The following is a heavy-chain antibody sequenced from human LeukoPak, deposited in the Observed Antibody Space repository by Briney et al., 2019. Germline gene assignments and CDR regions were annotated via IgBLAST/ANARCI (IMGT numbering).Heavy chain of an antibody. J-gene: IGHJ4*02. D-gene: IGHD6-19*01. CDR3: ARTGHSSGWYDDY. CDR2: IYPGDSDT. Sequence: GESLKISCKGSGYSFSSYWIGWVRQMPGKGLEWMGIIYPGDSDTRYSPSFQGQVTISADKSISTAYLQWSSLKASDTAMYYCARTGHSSGWYDDYWGQGTLVTVSS. V-gene: IGHV5-51*01. CDR1: GYSFSSYW.